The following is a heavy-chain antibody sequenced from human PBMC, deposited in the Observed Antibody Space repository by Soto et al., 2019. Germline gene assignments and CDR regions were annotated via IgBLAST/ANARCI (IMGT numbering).Heavy chain of an antibody. J-gene: IGHJ5*02. CDR1: GFTFSSYA. CDR2: ISSSSSYI. V-gene: IGHV3-21*01. CDR3: ARSGYSYGYWFDP. Sequence: EVQLLESGGGLVQPGGSLRLSCAASGFTFSSYAMSWVRQAPGKGLEWVSSISSSSSYIYYADSVKGRFTISRDNAKNSLYLQMNSLRAEDTAVYYCARSGYSYGYWFDPWGQGTLVTVSS. D-gene: IGHD5-18*01.